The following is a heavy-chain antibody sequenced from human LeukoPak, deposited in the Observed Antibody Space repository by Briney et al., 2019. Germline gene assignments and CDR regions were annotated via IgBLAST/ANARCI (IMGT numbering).Heavy chain of an antibody. D-gene: IGHD5-12*01. V-gene: IGHV3-7*01. CDR3: ARDHVVATILFDY. J-gene: IGHJ4*02. CDR1: GFIFSSHW. Sequence: GGSLRLSCEASGFIFSSHWMSWVRQAPGKGLEWVANIKQDGSEKYYVDSVKGRLTISRDNAKNSLYLQMNSLSAEDTAVYYCARDHVVATILFDYWGQGTLVTVSS. CDR2: IKQDGSEK.